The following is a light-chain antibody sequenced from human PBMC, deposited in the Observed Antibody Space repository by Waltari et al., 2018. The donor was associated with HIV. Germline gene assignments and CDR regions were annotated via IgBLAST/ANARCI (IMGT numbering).Light chain of an antibody. CDR1: RSNIGARYE. CDR2: GNT. CDR3: HSYDNSLSASV. J-gene: IGLJ3*02. V-gene: IGLV1-40*01. Sequence: QSVLTQPPSVSGAPGQRVTISCSGTRSNIGARYEVHWYQQLPGTAPKLLIYGNTNRPSGVPDRLSAFKSGTSASLVITGLQAEDEADYYCHSYDNSLSASVFGGGTKLTVL.